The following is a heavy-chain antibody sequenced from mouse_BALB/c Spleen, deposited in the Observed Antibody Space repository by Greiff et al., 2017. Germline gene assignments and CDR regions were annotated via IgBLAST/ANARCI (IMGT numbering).Heavy chain of an antibody. V-gene: IGHV2-6-7*01. CDR2: IWGDGST. CDR1: GFSLTGYG. D-gene: IGHD2-2*01. J-gene: IGHJ3*01. CDR3: AREGLRGEAWLAY. Sequence: QVQLKESGPGLVAPSQTLSISCTVSGFSLTGYGVNWVRQPPGKGLEWLGMIWGDGSTDYNSALKSRLSISKDNSKSQVFLKMNSLQTDDTARYYCAREGLRGEAWLAYWGQGTLVTVSA.